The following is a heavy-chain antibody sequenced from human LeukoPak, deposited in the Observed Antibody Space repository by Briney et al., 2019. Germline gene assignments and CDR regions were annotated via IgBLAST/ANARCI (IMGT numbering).Heavy chain of an antibody. V-gene: IGHV4-39*07. J-gene: IGHJ4*02. CDR1: GGSISSSSYY. Sequence: KTSEALSLTCTVSGGSISSSSYYWGWIRQPPGKGLEWIGSIYYSGSTYYNPSLKSRVTISVDTSKNQFSLKLSSVTAADTAVYYCARVRYDFWSGQGFYFDYWGQGTLVTVSS. D-gene: IGHD3-3*01. CDR2: IYYSGST. CDR3: ARVRYDFWSGQGFYFDY.